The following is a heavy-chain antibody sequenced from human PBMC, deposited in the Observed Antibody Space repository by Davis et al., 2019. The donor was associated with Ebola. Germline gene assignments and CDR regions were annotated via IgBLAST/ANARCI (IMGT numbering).Heavy chain of an antibody. Sequence: PGGSLRLSCAASGFSFSTYGMHWVRQAPGKGLEWVALISYDGKNKYYQESVKGRFTVSRDNAKNTVYLHMNSLRAEDMAVYFCAKDLDSSGYYGFDNWGQGTLVTVS. CDR3: AKDLDSSGYYGFDN. CDR2: ISYDGKNK. J-gene: IGHJ4*02. CDR1: GFSFSTYG. V-gene: IGHV3-30*18. D-gene: IGHD6-19*01.